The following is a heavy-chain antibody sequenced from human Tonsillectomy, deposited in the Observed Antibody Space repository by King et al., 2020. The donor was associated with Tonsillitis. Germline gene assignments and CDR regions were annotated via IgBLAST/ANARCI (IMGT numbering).Heavy chain of an antibody. V-gene: IGHV3-30-3*01. CDR3: AGPGYSYDNYYAMDV. CDR2: TSYDGSNK. Sequence: VQLVESGGGVVQPGRSLRLSCAASGFTFSSYAMNWVRQAPGKGLEGVAVTSYDGSNKHYADSVKGRFTISRDNSKNTLYLQMDSLRAEDTAVYYCAGPGYSYDNYYAMDVWGRGTTVTVSS. D-gene: IGHD5-18*01. CDR1: GFTFSSYA. J-gene: IGHJ6*02.